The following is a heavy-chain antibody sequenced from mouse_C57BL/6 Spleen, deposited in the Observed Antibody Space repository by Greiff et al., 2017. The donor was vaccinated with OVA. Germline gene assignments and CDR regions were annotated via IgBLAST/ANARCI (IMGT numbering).Heavy chain of an antibody. V-gene: IGHV1-55*01. D-gene: IGHD1-1*01. CDR1: GYTFTSYW. CDR2: IYPGSGST. J-gene: IGHJ1*03. Sequence: VQLQQPGAELVKPGASVKMSCKASGYTFTSYWITWVKQRPGQGLEWIGDIYPGSGSTNYNEKFKSKATLTVDTSSSTAYMQLSSLTSEDSAVYYCAREWTVVATRYFDVWGTGTTVTVSS. CDR3: AREWTVVATRYFDV.